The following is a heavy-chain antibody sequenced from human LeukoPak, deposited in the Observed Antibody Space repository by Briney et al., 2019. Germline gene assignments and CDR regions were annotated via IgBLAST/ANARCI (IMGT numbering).Heavy chain of an antibody. V-gene: IGHV1-69*01. Sequence: GSSVKVSCKASGGTFSSYAISWVRQAPGQGLEWMGGIIPIFGTANYAQKFQGRVTITVDESTSTAYMELSSLRSEDTAVYYCARVTGSGPGAFDIWGQGTMVTVSS. CDR1: GGTFSSYA. CDR2: IIPIFGTA. D-gene: IGHD3-10*01. J-gene: IGHJ3*02. CDR3: ARVTGSGPGAFDI.